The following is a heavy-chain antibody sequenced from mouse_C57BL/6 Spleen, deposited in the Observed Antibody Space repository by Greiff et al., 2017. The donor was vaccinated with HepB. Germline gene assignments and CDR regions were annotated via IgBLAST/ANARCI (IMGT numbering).Heavy chain of an antibody. D-gene: IGHD3-2*02. J-gene: IGHJ3*01. V-gene: IGHV1-81*01. CDR2: IYPRSGNT. CDR3: ADSSGFPAWFAY. Sequence: QVQLKQSGAELARPGASVKLSCKASGYTFTSYGISWVKQRTGQGLEWIGEIYPRSGNTYYNEKFKGKATLTADKSSSTAYMELRSLTSEDSAVYFCADSSGFPAWFAYWGQGTLVTVSA. CDR1: GYTFTSYG.